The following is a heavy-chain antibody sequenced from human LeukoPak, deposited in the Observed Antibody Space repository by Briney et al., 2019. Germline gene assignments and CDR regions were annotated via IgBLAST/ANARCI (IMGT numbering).Heavy chain of an antibody. Sequence: GGSLRLSCAASGFTFSNYNMNWVRQAPGKGLEWVSCINSRSSYIYYADSVRGRFTISRDNTKNSLFLQINSLRAEDTAVYCCARDRLHDGEYENTFYYWGQGTLVSVSS. CDR1: GFTFSNYN. CDR2: INSRSSYI. CDR3: ARDRLHDGEYENTFYY. J-gene: IGHJ4*02. D-gene: IGHD4-17*01. V-gene: IGHV3-21*01.